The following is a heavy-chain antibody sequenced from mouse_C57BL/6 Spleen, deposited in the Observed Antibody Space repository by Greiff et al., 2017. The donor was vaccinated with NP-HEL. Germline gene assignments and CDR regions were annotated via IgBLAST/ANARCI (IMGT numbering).Heavy chain of an antibody. V-gene: IGHV5-9-1*02. CDR1: GFTFSSCA. Sequence: EVKVVESGEGLVKPGGSLKLSCAASGFTFSSCAMSWVRQTPEKRLEWVAYISSGGDYIYYADTVKGRFTISRDNARNTLYLQMSSLKSEDTAMYYCTRDLGDYWGQGTSVTVSS. CDR3: TRDLGDY. J-gene: IGHJ4*01. CDR2: ISSGGDYI.